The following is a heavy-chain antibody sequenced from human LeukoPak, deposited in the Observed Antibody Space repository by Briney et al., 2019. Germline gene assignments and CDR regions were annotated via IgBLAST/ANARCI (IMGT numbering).Heavy chain of an antibody. V-gene: IGHV3-33*06. CDR2: IWYDGSNK. CDR3: AKATCSGANCFSNSRDAFDV. D-gene: IGHD2-15*01. J-gene: IGHJ3*01. CDR1: GIIFSDFG. Sequence: GGSLRLSCAASGIIFSDFGMHWVRQAPGKGLEWMAIIWYDGSNKYYADSVKGRFTISRDNPQNTMYLQMNSLRAEDSAVYYCAKATCSGANCFSNSRDAFDVWGQGTMVTVSS.